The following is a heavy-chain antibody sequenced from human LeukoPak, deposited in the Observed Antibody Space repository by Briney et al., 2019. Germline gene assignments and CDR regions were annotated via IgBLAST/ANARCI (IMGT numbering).Heavy chain of an antibody. CDR3: AKALNYNYNAMDV. J-gene: IGHJ6*02. V-gene: IGHV3-9*01. Sequence: PGGSLRLSCAASGFSFDDYAMHWVRQAPGKGLEWVSGISWNSDNIGYADSVKGRFTISRGNAKNSLYLQMNSLRAEDTALYYCAKALNYNYNAMDVWGQGTTVTVS. CDR2: ISWNSDNI. CDR1: GFSFDDYA.